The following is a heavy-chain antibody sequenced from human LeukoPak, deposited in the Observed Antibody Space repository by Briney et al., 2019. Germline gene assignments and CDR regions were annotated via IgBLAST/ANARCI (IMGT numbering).Heavy chain of an antibody. J-gene: IGHJ6*03. D-gene: IGHD1-7*01. Sequence: GGSLRLSCAASGFTFSSYWMSWVRQAPGKGLGWVANIKQDGSEKYYVDSVKGRFTISRDNAKNSLYLQMNSLRAEDTAVYYCARRTRLNYAGYYMDVWGKGTTVTISS. V-gene: IGHV3-7*01. CDR2: IKQDGSEK. CDR1: GFTFSSYW. CDR3: ARRTRLNYAGYYMDV.